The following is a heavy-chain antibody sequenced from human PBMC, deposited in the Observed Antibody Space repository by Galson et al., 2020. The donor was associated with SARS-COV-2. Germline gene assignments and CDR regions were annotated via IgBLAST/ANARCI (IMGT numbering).Heavy chain of an antibody. CDR1: GFTFSKYG. D-gene: IGHD3-10*02. CDR3: AKDFVRGIGYKDV. CDR2: TSPTT. J-gene: IGHJ6*03. Sequence: GGSLRLSCAASGFTFSKYGMSWVRQAPGQGLDWVATTSPTTYNADSARGRFTISRDDSINALYLQMSGLRAEDTAVYYCAKDFVRGIGYKDVWGTGTAFTVSS. V-gene: IGHV3-23*01.